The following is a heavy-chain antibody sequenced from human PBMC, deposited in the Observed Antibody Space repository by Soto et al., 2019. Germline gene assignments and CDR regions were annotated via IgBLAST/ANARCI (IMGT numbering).Heavy chain of an antibody. V-gene: IGHV3-30*18. D-gene: IGHD3-3*01. J-gene: IGHJ6*02. CDR2: ISYDGSNK. Sequence: PGESLKISCAASGFTFSSYGMHWVRQAPGKGLEWVAVISYDGSNKYYADSVKGRFTISRDNSKNTLYLQMNSLRAEDTAVYYCAKDDAYYDFWSGYYTGRYYYYGMDVWGQGTTVTVSS. CDR3: AKDDAYYDFWSGYYTGRYYYYGMDV. CDR1: GFTFSSYG.